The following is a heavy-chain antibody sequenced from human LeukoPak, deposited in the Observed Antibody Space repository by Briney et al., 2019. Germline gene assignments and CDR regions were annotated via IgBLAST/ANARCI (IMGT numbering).Heavy chain of an antibody. CDR2: INHSGST. D-gene: IGHD4-17*01. J-gene: IGHJ4*02. CDR1: GGSFSSYY. Sequence: SETLSLTCAVYGGSFSSYYWSWIRQPPGKGLEWIGEINHSGSTNYNPSLKSRVTISVDTSKNQFPLKLSSVTAADTAVYYCARRPNGRTTVTTRYFDYWGQGTLVTVSS. V-gene: IGHV4-34*01. CDR3: ARRPNGRTTVTTRYFDY.